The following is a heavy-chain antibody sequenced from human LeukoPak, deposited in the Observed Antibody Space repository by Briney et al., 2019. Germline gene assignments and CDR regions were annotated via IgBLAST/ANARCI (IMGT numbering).Heavy chain of an antibody. CDR3: ARVRADYYDSTGYYGPFDF. CDR1: GFSFSAST. CDR2: SSRNGGTT. D-gene: IGHD3-22*01. J-gene: IGHJ4*02. Sequence: GGPPRLSCAASGFSFSASTMHWVRQAPGKGLESVSASSRNGGTTYYAKSVKGRFTISRDNSKNTLYLQMDSLRAEDMAVYYCARVRADYYDSTGYYGPFDFWGQGTLVTVSS. V-gene: IGHV3-64*01.